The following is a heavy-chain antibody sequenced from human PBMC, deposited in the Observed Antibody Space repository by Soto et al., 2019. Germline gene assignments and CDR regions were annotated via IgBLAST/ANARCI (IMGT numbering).Heavy chain of an antibody. Sequence: QIQLVQSGAEVTKPGASVKVSCKTSGYTFTTYGIDWVRQAPGEGPEWMGWISAYYGTTKYAQKFQGRVTVTTDTPTSTAYMELRSLISDDTAVYYCAILGAPDCSGYADYWGQGTLVTVSS. CDR3: AILGAPDCSGYADY. CDR1: GYTFTTYG. D-gene: IGHD3-22*01. CDR2: ISAYYGTT. J-gene: IGHJ4*02. V-gene: IGHV1-18*01.